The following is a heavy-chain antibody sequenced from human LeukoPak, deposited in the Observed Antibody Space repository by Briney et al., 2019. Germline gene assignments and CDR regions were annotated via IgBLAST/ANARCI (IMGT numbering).Heavy chain of an antibody. CDR3: ARDRYYGSGSYSCWFDP. Sequence: GGSLRLSCAASGFTFSSYEMHWVRQAPGKGLEWVSYISSSGGTIYYADSVKGRFTISRDNAKNSLYLQMNSLRAEDTAVYYCARDRYYGSGSYSCWFDPWGQGTLVTVSS. D-gene: IGHD3-10*01. CDR2: ISSSGGTI. J-gene: IGHJ5*02. CDR1: GFTFSSYE. V-gene: IGHV3-48*03.